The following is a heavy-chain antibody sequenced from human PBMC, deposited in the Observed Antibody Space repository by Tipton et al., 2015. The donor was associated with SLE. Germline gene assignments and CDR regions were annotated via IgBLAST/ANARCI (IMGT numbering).Heavy chain of an antibody. J-gene: IGHJ4*02. V-gene: IGHV3-11*04. Sequence: SLRLSCAASGFTFSDYYMSWIRQAPGKGLEWVSYISSSGSTIYYADSVKGRFTISRDNAKNSLYLQMNSLRAEDTAVYYCARALTYYYDSSGYAYWGQGTLVTVSS. D-gene: IGHD3-22*01. CDR2: ISSSGSTI. CDR1: GFTFSDYY. CDR3: ARALTYYYDSSGYAY.